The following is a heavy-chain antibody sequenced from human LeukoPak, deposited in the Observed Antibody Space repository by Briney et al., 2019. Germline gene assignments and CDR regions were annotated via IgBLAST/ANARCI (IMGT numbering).Heavy chain of an antibody. CDR3: TTDGPYDFWSGFDWFDP. D-gene: IGHD3-3*01. CDR2: IKSKTDGGTT. V-gene: IGHV3-15*01. Sequence: GGSLRLSCAASGFTFSNAWMSWVRQAPGKGLEWVGRIKSKTDGGTTDFAAPVKGRFTISRDDSKNTLYLQMNSLKTEDTAVYYCTTDGPYDFWSGFDWFDPWGQGTLVTVSS. CDR1: GFTFSNAW. J-gene: IGHJ5*02.